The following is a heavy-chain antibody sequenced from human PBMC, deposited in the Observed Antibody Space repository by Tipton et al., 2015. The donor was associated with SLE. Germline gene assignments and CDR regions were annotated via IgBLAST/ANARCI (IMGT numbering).Heavy chain of an antibody. CDR3: AKGDDATWGSYRHPLY. J-gene: IGHJ4*02. CDR2: IYYTGSI. CDR1: GGSITSKSW. Sequence: SLRLSCFVSGGSITSKSWWSWVRQPPGKGLEWIGQIYYTGSIRQNPSLRSRVTVSVDRGKNQFSLTLTSVTAADTAVYYCAKGDDATWGSYRHPLYWGQGTLVTVSS. D-gene: IGHD3-16*02. V-gene: IGHV4-4*02.